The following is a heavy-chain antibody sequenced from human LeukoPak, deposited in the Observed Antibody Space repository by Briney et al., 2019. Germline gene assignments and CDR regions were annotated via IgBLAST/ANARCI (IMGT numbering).Heavy chain of an antibody. J-gene: IGHJ4*02. CDR2: ISGNGGST. CDR3: ARDYDILTGYYNVMGY. CDR1: GFTFSSYA. D-gene: IGHD3-9*01. V-gene: IGHV3-64*01. Sequence: GRTLRLSCAASGFTFSSYAMHWVRQAPGKALEYVSAISGNGGSTYYANSVKGRFTISRDNSKNTLYLQMGSLRAEDMAVYYCARDYDILTGYYNVMGYWGQGTLVTVSS.